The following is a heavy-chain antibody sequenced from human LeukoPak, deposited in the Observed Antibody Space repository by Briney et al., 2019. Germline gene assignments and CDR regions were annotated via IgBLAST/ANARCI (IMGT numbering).Heavy chain of an antibody. D-gene: IGHD1-26*01. CDR3: ARDVKRGSYLVFDY. CDR2: ISSSSSYI. J-gene: IGHJ4*02. CDR1: GFTFSSYS. V-gene: IGHV3-21*01. Sequence: KSGGSLRLSCAASGFTFSSYSMNWVRQAPVKGLEWVSSISSSSSYIYYADSVKGRFTISRDNAKNSLYLQMNSLRAEDTAVYYCARDVKRGSYLVFDYWGQGTLVTVSS.